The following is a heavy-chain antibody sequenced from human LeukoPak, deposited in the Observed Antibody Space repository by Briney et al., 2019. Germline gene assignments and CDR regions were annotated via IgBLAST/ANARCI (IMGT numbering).Heavy chain of an antibody. J-gene: IGHJ4*02. CDR3: ASDYDSPGYYELDY. V-gene: IGHV3-23*01. Sequence: PGGSLRLSCAASGFTFSSYGMSWVRQAPGKGLEWLSAISGSGGSRLYADSVKGRFIISRDNSKNTLYLQMNSLRAGDTAVYYCASDYDSPGYYELDYWGQGTLVTVSS. CDR2: ISGSGGSR. D-gene: IGHD3-22*01. CDR1: GFTFSSYG.